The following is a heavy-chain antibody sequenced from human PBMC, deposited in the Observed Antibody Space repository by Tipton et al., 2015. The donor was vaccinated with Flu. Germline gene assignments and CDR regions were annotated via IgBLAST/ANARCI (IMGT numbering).Heavy chain of an antibody. CDR1: GGSITSYY. J-gene: IGHJ4*02. CDR3: ARRKTVTTRLTYFDY. CDR2: IYYSGNT. Sequence: TLSLTCTVSGGSITSYYWSWIRQPPGKGLEWIGYIYYSGNTNYNPSLKSRVTISVDTSKNQFSLKLSSVTAADTAVYYCARRKTVTTRLTYFDYWGQGTLVTVSS. D-gene: IGHD4-17*01. V-gene: IGHV4-59*08.